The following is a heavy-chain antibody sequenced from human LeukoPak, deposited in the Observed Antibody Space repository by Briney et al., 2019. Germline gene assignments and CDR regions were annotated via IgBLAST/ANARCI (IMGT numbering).Heavy chain of an antibody. CDR3: AKDWIPED. Sequence: GGSLRLSCAVSGFTFRGYAMNGVRQAPGKGLEWVALISGSGDNQYYADAVKGRFTISRDNSKNTLSLQMSSLRVEDTAVYYCAKDWIPEDWGQGTLVTVSS. V-gene: IGHV3-23*01. D-gene: IGHD5-18*01. J-gene: IGHJ4*02. CDR2: ISGSGDNQ. CDR1: GFTFRGYA.